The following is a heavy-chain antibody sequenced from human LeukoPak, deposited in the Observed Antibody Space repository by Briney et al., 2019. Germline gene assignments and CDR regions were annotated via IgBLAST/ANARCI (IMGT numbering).Heavy chain of an antibody. CDR1: GYTFTGYY. D-gene: IGHD3-10*01. CDR3: ASFYGSGSYWRADY. J-gene: IGHJ4*02. V-gene: IGHV1-2*02. Sequence: ASVKVSCKASGYTFTGYYMHWVRQAPGQGLVWMGWINPNSGGTNYAQKFQGRVTMTRDTSISTAYMELSRLRSDDTAVYYCASFYGSGSYWRADYWGQGTLVTVSS. CDR2: INPNSGGT.